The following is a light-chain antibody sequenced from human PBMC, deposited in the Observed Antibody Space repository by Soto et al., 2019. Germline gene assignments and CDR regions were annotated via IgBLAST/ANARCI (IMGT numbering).Light chain of an antibody. J-gene: IGKJ2*01. V-gene: IGKV1-8*01. CDR1: QGISSY. CDR3: QQYYSYPPYT. Sequence: AIRMTQSPSSLSASTGERVTITCRASQGISSYLAWYQQKPGKAPKLLIYAASTLQSGVPSRFSGSGSGTDFTLTISCLQPEDFATYYCQQYYSYPPYTFGQGTKLEIK. CDR2: AAS.